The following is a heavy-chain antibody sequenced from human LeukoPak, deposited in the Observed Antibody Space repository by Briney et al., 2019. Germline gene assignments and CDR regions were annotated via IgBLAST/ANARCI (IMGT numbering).Heavy chain of an antibody. CDR3: ARASYDSSGYRRYYNYYGMDV. CDR1: DEXFSGYY. V-gene: IGHV4-34*01. J-gene: IGHJ6*01. D-gene: IGHD3-22*01. Sequence: PSETLSLTCAVYDEXFSGYYWSWIRQPPGKGLEWLGEVNHSGGTNYNPSLKSRVTISRDTSKSHFSLRLSSVTAADTAVYYCARASYDSSGYRRYYNYYGMDVWGQGTTVTVSS. CDR2: VNHSGGT.